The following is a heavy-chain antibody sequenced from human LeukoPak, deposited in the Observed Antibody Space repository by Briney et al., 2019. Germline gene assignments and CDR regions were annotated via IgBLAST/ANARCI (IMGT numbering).Heavy chain of an antibody. J-gene: IGHJ4*02. CDR1: GGSISSSSYY. CDR2: ISGSGGST. CDR3: VRQWLNRVFDY. D-gene: IGHD6-19*01. Sequence: ETLSLTCTVSGGSISSSSYYWGWIRQPPGKGLEWVSAISGSGGSTYYADSVKGRFTISRDNSKNTLYLQMNSLRAEDTAVYYCVRQWLNRVFDYWGQGTLVTVSS. V-gene: IGHV3-23*01.